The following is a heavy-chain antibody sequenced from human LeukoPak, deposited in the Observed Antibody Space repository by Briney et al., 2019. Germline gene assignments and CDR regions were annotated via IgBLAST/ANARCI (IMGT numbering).Heavy chain of an antibody. CDR3: ARGGLYYVWDAFEI. V-gene: IGHV1-2*02. CDR1: GYTFTGYY. D-gene: IGHD3-16*01. CDR2: INPNSGGT. Sequence: ASVKVSCKASGYTFTGYYMHWVRQAPGQGLEWMGWINPNSGGTNYAQKFQGRVTMTRDTSISTAYMELSRLRSDATAVYYCARGGLYYVWDAFEIWGQGTMVTVSS. J-gene: IGHJ3*02.